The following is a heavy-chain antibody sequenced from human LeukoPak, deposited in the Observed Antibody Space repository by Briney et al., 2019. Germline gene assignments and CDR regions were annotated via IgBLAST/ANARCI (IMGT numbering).Heavy chain of an antibody. CDR1: VFTFTSSA. J-gene: IGHJ4*02. CDR2: IVVGSGNT. V-gene: IGHV1-58*01. Sequence: SVKVSCKASVFTFTSSAVQWVRQARGQRLEWIGWIVVGSGNTNYAQKFQERVTITRDMSTSTAYMELSSLRSEDTAVYYCAASPGEVAGDFDYWGQGTRVTVSS. D-gene: IGHD6-19*01. CDR3: AASPGEVAGDFDY.